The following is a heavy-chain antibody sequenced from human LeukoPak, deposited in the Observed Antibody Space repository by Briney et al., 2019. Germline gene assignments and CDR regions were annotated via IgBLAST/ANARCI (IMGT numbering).Heavy chain of an antibody. CDR2: IYPGDSDT. V-gene: IGHV5-51*01. J-gene: IGHJ4*02. Sequence: GESLKTSCKGSGYRFTSFWIGWVRQMPGKGLEWMGIIYPGDSDTRYSPSFQGQVTISADKSISTAYLQWSSLEASDTAMYYCARQIGIAAAGTFDYWGQGTLVTVSS. CDR1: GYRFTSFW. D-gene: IGHD6-13*01. CDR3: ARQIGIAAAGTFDY.